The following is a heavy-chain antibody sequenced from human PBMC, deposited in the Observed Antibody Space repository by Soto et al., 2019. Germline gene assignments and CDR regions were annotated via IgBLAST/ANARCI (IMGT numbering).Heavy chain of an antibody. CDR1: GDSVSSYSAA. D-gene: IGHD4-17*01. CDR3: ARWDHDYGYLDV. CDR2: TYYRSKWYK. J-gene: IGHJ6*02. V-gene: IGHV6-1*01. Sequence: SQTLSLTCAISGDSVSSYSAAWNWIRQYPSRGLEWLGRTYYRSKWYKDYGVSVKSRITINPDTSKNQFSLQLSSVTPEDTAVYYCARWDHDYGYLDVWGLGTTVTVSS.